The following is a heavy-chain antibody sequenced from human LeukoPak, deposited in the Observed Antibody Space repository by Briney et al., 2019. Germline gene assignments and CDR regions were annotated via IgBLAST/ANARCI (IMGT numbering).Heavy chain of an antibody. D-gene: IGHD3-10*01. V-gene: IGHV1-18*01. J-gene: IGHJ5*02. CDR3: ARGYGSGSYLGPLYNWFDP. CDR1: GYTFTSYG. CDR2: ISAYNGST. Sequence: ASVKVSCKASGYTFTSYGISWVRQAPGQGLEWMGWISAYNGSTNYAQKLQGRVTMTTDTSTSTAYMELRSLRSDDTAVYYCARGYGSGSYLGPLYNWFDPWGQGTLVTVSS.